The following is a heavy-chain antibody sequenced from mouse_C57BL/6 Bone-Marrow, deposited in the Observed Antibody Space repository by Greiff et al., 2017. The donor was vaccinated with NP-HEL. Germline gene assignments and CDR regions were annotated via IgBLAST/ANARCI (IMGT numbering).Heavy chain of an antibody. CDR2: ISNGGGST. V-gene: IGHV5-12*01. D-gene: IGHD2-4*01. Sequence: EVKLVESGGGLVQPGGSLKLSCAASGFTFSDYYMYWVRQTPEKRLEWVAYISNGGGSTYYPDTVKGRFTISRDNAKNTLYLQMSRLKSEDTAMYYCARHVITTWFAYWGQGTLVTVSA. J-gene: IGHJ3*01. CDR3: ARHVITTWFAY. CDR1: GFTFSDYY.